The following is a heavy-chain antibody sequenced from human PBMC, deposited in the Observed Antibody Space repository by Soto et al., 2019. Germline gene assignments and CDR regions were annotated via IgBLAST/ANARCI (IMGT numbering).Heavy chain of an antibody. D-gene: IGHD5-12*01. Sequence: SETLSLTCAVYGGSFSGYYWSWIRQPPGKGLEWIGEINHSGSTNYNPSLKSRVTISVDTSKNQFSLKLSSVTAADTAVYYCARVMRKGGYDQFDYWGQGTPVTVSS. CDR2: INHSGST. V-gene: IGHV4-34*01. CDR1: GGSFSGYY. J-gene: IGHJ4*02. CDR3: ARVMRKGGYDQFDY.